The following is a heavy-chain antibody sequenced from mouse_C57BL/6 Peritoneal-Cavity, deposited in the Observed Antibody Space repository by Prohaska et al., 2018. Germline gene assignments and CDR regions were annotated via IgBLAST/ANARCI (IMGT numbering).Heavy chain of an antibody. CDR1: GFTFSDYG. CDR2: IISGSRTI. V-gene: IGHV5-17*01. J-gene: IGHJ3*01. D-gene: IGHD2-2*01. CDR3: ASVHGSAWFAY. Sequence: EVQLVESGGGLVKPGGSRKLSCAASGFTFSDYGMHWVRLGREKVLELVAYIISGSRTIDYADTVKSRFTISRDNAKNTLFLQMTSLRSEDTAMYYCASVHGSAWFAYWGQGTLVTVSA.